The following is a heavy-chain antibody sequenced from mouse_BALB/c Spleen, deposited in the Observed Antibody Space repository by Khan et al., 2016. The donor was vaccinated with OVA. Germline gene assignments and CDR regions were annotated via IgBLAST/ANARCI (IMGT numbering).Heavy chain of an antibody. D-gene: IGHD2-3*01. CDR1: GYSITSDYA. J-gene: IGHJ4*01. CDR2: INYIGST. Sequence: EVRLQESGLGLVNLSQSLSPTCTSTGYSITSDYAWNWIQQFPGNKLEWMGYINYIGSTNYNPALKSRISITRDTSKNQFFLQLNSVTTEDTATYYCARDGSRYNYAMDYWGQGTSVTVSS. CDR3: ARDGSRYNYAMDY. V-gene: IGHV3-2*02.